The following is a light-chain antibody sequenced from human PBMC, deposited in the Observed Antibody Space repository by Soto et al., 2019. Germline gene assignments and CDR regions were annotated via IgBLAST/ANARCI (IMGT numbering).Light chain of an antibody. CDR3: QSYDSSLSGYV. Sequence: QYVLTQPHSVSGAPGQRVTISCSGSSSNIGAGYDVHWYQQLPGTAPKLLIYGNSNRPSGVPDRFSGSMSGTSASLAITGLQAEDEAYYYCQSYDSSLSGYVCGSGTKLTVL. V-gene: IGLV1-40*01. J-gene: IGLJ1*01. CDR2: GNS. CDR1: SSNIGAGYD.